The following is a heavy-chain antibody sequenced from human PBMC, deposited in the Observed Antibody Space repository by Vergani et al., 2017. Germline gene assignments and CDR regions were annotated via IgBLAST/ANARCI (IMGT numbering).Heavy chain of an antibody. CDR2: IYHSGGA. D-gene: IGHD3-10*01. CDR1: GGSITSSRYY. CDR3: ARSRIYYGAGSPDY. J-gene: IGHJ4*02. Sequence: QLHLQESGPGLVKPSETLSLTCTVSGGSITSSRYYWGWIRQPPGKGLEWIGNIYHSGGAYYNPSLKGRVTISVDTSKNQFSLEVTSVTAADTAVYYCARSRIYYGAGSPDYWGQGTLVTVSS. V-gene: IGHV4-39*01.